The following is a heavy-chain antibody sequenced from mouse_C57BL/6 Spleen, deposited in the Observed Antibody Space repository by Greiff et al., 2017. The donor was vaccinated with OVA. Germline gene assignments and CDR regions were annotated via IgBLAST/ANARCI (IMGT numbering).Heavy chain of an antibody. V-gene: IGHV1-53*01. D-gene: IGHD4-1*01. J-gene: IGHJ3*01. CDR2: INPSNGGT. CDR3: AQEGANWGAWFAY. CDR1: GYTFTSYW. Sequence: QVQLQQPGTELVKPGASVKLSCKASGYTFTSYWLHWVKQRPGQGLEWIGNINPSNGGTNYNEKFKSKATLTVDTSSSTAYMQLSSLTSEDSAVSNCAQEGANWGAWFAYWGQGTLVTVSA.